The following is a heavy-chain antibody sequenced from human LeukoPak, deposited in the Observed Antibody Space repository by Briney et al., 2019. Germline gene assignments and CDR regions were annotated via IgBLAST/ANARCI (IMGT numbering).Heavy chain of an antibody. J-gene: IGHJ3*02. V-gene: IGHV4-4*07. Sequence: SETLSLTCAVYGGSFSGYYWSWIRQPAGKGLEWIGRIYTSGSTNYNPSLKSRVTMSVDTSKNQFSLKLSSVTAADTAVYYCAREDRWFGELYAFDIWGQGTMVTVSS. D-gene: IGHD3-10*01. CDR3: AREDRWFGELYAFDI. CDR1: GGSFSGYY. CDR2: IYTSGST.